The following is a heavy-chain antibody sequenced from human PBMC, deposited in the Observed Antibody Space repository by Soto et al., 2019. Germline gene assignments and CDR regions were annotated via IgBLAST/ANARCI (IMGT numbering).Heavy chain of an antibody. D-gene: IGHD5-12*01. J-gene: IGHJ4*02. Sequence: QVQLQESGPGLVKPSQTMSVTCTVSGGSISSGGYYWSWIRLHPGKGLEWIGYIYYSGSTYYNPSLKSRVTISVDTSKNQFSLKLSSMTAADTAVYYCARDVDRSYYDYWGQGTLVTVSS. V-gene: IGHV4-31*03. CDR1: GGSISSGGYY. CDR3: ARDVDRSYYDY. CDR2: IYYSGST.